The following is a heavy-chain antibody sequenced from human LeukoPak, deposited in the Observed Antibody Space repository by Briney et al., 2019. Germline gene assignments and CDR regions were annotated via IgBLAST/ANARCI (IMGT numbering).Heavy chain of an antibody. CDR3: AKRGVVIRVILVGFHKEAYYFDS. CDR1: GFTFSSYW. V-gene: IGHV3-7*03. D-gene: IGHD3-22*01. Sequence: AGGSLRLSCAASGFTFSSYWMSWVRQAPGKGLEWVANIKQDGSEKYYVDSVKGRFTISRDNAKNSLYLQMSSLRAEDTAVYFCAKRGVVIRVILVGFHKEAYYFDSWGQGALVTVSS. CDR2: IKQDGSEK. J-gene: IGHJ4*02.